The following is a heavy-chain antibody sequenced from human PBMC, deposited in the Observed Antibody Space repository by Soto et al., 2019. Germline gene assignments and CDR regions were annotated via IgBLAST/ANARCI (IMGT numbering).Heavy chain of an antibody. D-gene: IGHD3-16*02. CDR2: IIPIFGTA. Sequence: QVQLVQSGAEVKKPGSSVKVSCKASGGTFSSYAISWVRQAPGQGLEWMGGIIPIFGTANYAQKFQGRVTITADESTSTAYMEMSSLRSEDTAVYYCARHPRYNYYDGMDVWGQGTTVTVSS. J-gene: IGHJ6*02. V-gene: IGHV1-69*12. CDR3: ARHPRYNYYDGMDV. CDR1: GGTFSSYA.